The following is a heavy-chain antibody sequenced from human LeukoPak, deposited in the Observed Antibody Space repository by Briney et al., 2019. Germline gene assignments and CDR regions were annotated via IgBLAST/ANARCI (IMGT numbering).Heavy chain of an antibody. D-gene: IGHD3-10*01. Sequence: KPGGSLRLACAASGFTFSDYYMSWIRQAPGKGLEWVSYISTGGNYIKDADSVKGRFTISRDNAKNSLFLRMSSLRVEDTAVYYCARGSGSYYKAVLDYWGQGTLVTVSS. J-gene: IGHJ4*02. CDR2: ISTGGNYI. CDR3: ARGSGSYYKAVLDY. V-gene: IGHV3-11*03. CDR1: GFTFSDYY.